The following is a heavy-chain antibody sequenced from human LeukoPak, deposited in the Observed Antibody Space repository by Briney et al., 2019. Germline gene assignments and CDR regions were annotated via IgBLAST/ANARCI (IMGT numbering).Heavy chain of an antibody. V-gene: IGHV3-23*01. CDR1: GFTFSSYA. CDR3: AFKYYYDSSGLDY. J-gene: IGHJ4*02. CDR2: ISGSGGST. Sequence: PGGSLRLSCAASGFTFSSYAMSWVRQAPGKGLEWVSAISGSGGSTYYADSVRGRFTISRDNSKNTLYLQMNSLRAEDTAVYYCAFKYYYDSSGLDYWGQGTLVTVSS. D-gene: IGHD3-22*01.